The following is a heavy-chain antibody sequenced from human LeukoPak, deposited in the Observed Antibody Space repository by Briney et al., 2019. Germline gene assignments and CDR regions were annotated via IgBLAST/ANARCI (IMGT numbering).Heavy chain of an antibody. CDR3: ARDGPIAARLYYFDY. D-gene: IGHD6-6*01. V-gene: IGHV1-8*03. Sequence: ASVKVSCKASGYTFTSYDINWVRQATGQGLEWMGWMNPNSGNTGYAQKFQGRVTITRNTSISTAYMELSSLRSEDTAVYYCARDGPIAARLYYFDYWGQGTLVTVSS. J-gene: IGHJ4*02. CDR1: GYTFTSYD. CDR2: MNPNSGNT.